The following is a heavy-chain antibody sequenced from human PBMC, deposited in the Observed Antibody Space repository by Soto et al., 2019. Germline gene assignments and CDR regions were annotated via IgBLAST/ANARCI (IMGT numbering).Heavy chain of an antibody. CDR3: AHRVLRTVFGLVTTTAISFDF. Sequence: QITLNESGPTVVSPTETLPLTCRFSGFSLTTSGVGVGWIRQSPGKAPEWLALIYWDDDKRYSASLKSRLTITKDTSKNQVVLTVSDLDPTDTATYYCAHRVLRTVFGLVTTTAISFDFWGQGTPVAVSS. J-gene: IGHJ4*02. D-gene: IGHD3-3*01. CDR2: IYWDDDK. CDR1: GFSLTTSGVG. V-gene: IGHV2-5*02.